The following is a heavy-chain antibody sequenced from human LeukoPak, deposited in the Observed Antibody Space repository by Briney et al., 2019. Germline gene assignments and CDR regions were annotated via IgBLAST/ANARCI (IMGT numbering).Heavy chain of an antibody. Sequence: SCKASGGTFSSYAMSWVRQAPGKGLEWVSAISGSGGSTYYADSVKGRFTISRDNSKNTLYLQMNSLRAEDTAVYYCAKAATVTTPFDYWGQGTLVTVSS. CDR3: AKAATVTTPFDY. V-gene: IGHV3-23*01. CDR1: GGTFSSYA. D-gene: IGHD4-17*01. J-gene: IGHJ4*02. CDR2: ISGSGGST.